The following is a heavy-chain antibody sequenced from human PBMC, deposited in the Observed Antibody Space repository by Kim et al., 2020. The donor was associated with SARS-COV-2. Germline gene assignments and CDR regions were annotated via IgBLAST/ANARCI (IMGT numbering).Heavy chain of an antibody. J-gene: IGHJ4*02. CDR3: ARGRELRGYFDY. Sequence: YYADSVKGRFTISRDNSKNTLYLQMNSLRAEDTAVYYCARGRELRGYFDYWGQGTLVTVSS. D-gene: IGHD1-26*01. V-gene: IGHV3-53*01.